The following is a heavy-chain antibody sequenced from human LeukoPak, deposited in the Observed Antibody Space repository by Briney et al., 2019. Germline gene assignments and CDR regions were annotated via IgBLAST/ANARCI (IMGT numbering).Heavy chain of an antibody. Sequence: ASVKVSCKASGYTFTGYYMHWVRQAPGQGLEWMGWINPNSGGTNYAQKFQGRVTMTRDTSISTAYMELSRLRSDDMAVYYCARVDYGSGSYYNDWGQGTLVTVSS. D-gene: IGHD3-10*01. CDR2: INPNSGGT. CDR3: ARVDYGSGSYYND. CDR1: GYTFTGYY. V-gene: IGHV1-2*02. J-gene: IGHJ4*02.